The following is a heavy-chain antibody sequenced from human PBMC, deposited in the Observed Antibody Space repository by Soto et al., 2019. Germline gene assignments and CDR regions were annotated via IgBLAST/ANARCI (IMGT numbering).Heavy chain of an antibody. J-gene: IGHJ4*02. CDR3: ARQYYYDSSGYYFFDY. V-gene: IGHV4-59*08. CDR2: IYYSGST. D-gene: IGHD3-22*01. CDR1: GGSISSYY. Sequence: SETLSLTCTVSGGSISSYYWSWIRQPPGKGLEWIGYIYYSGSTNYNPSLKSRVTISVDTSKNQFSLKLSSVTAADTAVYYCARQYYYDSSGYYFFDYWGQGAVVTVSS.